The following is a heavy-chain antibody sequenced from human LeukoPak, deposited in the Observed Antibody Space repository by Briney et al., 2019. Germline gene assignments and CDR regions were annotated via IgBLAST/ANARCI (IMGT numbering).Heavy chain of an antibody. CDR3: ARVRRTYYNYMDV. V-gene: IGHV4-39*07. J-gene: IGHJ6*03. CDR1: GGSISSSSYY. CDR2: IYYSGST. Sequence: SETLSLTCTVSGGSISSSSYYWGWIRQPPGKGLEWIGSIYYSGSTYYNPSLKSRVTISVDTSKNQFSLKLSSVTAADTAVYYCARVRRTYYNYMDVWGKGTTVTVSS.